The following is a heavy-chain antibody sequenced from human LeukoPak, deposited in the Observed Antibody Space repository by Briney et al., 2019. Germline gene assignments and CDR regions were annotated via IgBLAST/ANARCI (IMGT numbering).Heavy chain of an antibody. J-gene: IGHJ3*02. D-gene: IGHD4-23*01. CDR3: ARGNSDAFDI. V-gene: IGHV3-33*01. CDR1: GFTFSNYA. CDR2: IWYDGSYK. Sequence: GGSLRLSCAASGFTFSNYAMHWVRQAPGKGLEWMAIIWYDGSYKYYAASVKGRFTISRDNSKNTLYLQVNSLTAEDTAVNYCARGNSDAFDIWGHGTMVTVSS.